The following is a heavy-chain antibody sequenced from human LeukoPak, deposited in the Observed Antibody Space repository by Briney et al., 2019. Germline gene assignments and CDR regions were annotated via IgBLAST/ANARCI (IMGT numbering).Heavy chain of an antibody. CDR1: GFTVSGNY. Sequence: GGSLRLSCAASGFTVSGNYMSWVRQAPGKGLEWVSVIYSGGNTYYADSVKGRFTISRDNSKNTLYLQMNSLRAEDTAVYYCALYRSTSSGYYMDVWGKGTTVTVSS. D-gene: IGHD2-2*01. CDR3: ALYRSTSSGYYMDV. V-gene: IGHV3-53*01. J-gene: IGHJ6*03. CDR2: IYSGGNT.